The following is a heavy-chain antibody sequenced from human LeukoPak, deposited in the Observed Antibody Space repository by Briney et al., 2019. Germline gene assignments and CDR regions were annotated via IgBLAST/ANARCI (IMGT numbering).Heavy chain of an antibody. V-gene: IGHV4-39*07. CDR1: GGSISSSSYY. CDR2: IYYSGST. J-gene: IGHJ4*02. D-gene: IGHD3-10*01. CDR3: TRANGYGLIDY. Sequence: SETLSLTCTVSGGSISSSSYYWGWIRQPPGKGLEWIGSIYYSGSTYYNPSLKSRVTISVDTSKNQFSLKLSSVTAADTAMYYCTRANGYGLIDYWGQGTLVTVSS.